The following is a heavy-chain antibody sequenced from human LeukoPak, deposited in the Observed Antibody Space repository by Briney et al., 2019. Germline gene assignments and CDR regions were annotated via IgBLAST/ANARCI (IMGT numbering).Heavy chain of an antibody. CDR3: AKGSELSIIVVVPAAIDY. V-gene: IGHV3-21*04. Sequence: GGSLRLSCAASGFTFSSYSMNWVRQAPGKGLEWVSSISSSSSYIYYADSVKGRFTISRDNSKNTLYLQMNSLRAEDTAVCYCAKGSELSIIVVVPAAIDYWGQGTLVTVSS. CDR2: ISSSSSYI. CDR1: GFTFSSYS. D-gene: IGHD2-2*02. J-gene: IGHJ4*02.